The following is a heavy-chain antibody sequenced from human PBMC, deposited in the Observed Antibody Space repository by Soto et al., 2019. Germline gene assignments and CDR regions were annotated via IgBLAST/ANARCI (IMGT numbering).Heavy chain of an antibody. Sequence: QVQVVESGGGVVQPGRSLRLSCAASGFTFSSYGMHWVRQAPGKGLEWVAVISHDGSNKYYADSVKGRFTISRDNSKNTLYLQMNSLRAEDTAVYCCAKDGSGSYYYGMDVWGQGPTVTVSS. CDR3: AKDGSGSYYYGMDV. CDR1: GFTFSSYG. J-gene: IGHJ6*02. V-gene: IGHV3-30*18. D-gene: IGHD1-26*01. CDR2: ISHDGSNK.